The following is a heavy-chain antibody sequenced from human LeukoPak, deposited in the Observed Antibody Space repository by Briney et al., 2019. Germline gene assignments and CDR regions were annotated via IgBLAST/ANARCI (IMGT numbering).Heavy chain of an antibody. V-gene: IGHV3-7*05. D-gene: IGHD3-10*01. J-gene: IGHJ4*02. CDR3: ARLVWSGELSGFDY. Sequence: GGSLRLSCAASGFTFSRYWMTWVRQAPGKGLQWVANIKQDGSEKYYVDSVKGRFTISRDNAKSSLYLQMNSLRAEDTAVYYCARLVWSGELSGFDYWGQGTLVTVSS. CDR2: IKQDGSEK. CDR1: GFTFSRYW.